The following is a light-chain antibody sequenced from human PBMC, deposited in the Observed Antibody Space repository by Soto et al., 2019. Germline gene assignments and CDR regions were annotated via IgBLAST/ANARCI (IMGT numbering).Light chain of an antibody. CDR2: WAS. CDR3: QHYYTTPRT. CDR1: QSVLHSSHNKNY. Sequence: DIVMTQSPDSLAVSLGERATINCKSSQSVLHSSHNKNYLAWYQQKPGQPPKLLIYWASTRESGVPDRFSGSGSGTDFTLTVSSLQCEDVAVYYCQHYYTTPRTFGQGTKVEIK. J-gene: IGKJ1*01. V-gene: IGKV4-1*01.